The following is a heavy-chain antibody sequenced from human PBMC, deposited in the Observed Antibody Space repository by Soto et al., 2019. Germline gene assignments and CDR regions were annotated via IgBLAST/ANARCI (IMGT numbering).Heavy chain of an antibody. V-gene: IGHV4-59*01. Sequence: SETLSLTCTVSGGFTSTYYWSWIRQSPEKGLELIGYIHHTGSTNYNPSLKSRVTMSLDTSRNQFSLKLYSVTPADTAVYYCARSIDGSGFYFSNCWGQGTQVTVSS. CDR3: ARSIDGSGFYFSNC. D-gene: IGHD3-22*01. CDR2: IHHTGST. J-gene: IGHJ4*02. CDR1: GGFTSTYY.